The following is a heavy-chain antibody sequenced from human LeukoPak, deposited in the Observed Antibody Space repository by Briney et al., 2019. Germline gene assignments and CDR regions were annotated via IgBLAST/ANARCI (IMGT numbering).Heavy chain of an antibody. J-gene: IGHJ4*02. D-gene: IGHD2-21*02. V-gene: IGHV5-51*01. Sequence: GESLKISCXGSGYSFTSYWIGWVRQMTGKGLEWMGIIYPGDSDTRYSPSFQGQVTISADKSTSTAYLQWSSLKASDTAMYYCARGNVVTELENWGQGTLVTVSS. CDR1: GYSFTSYW. CDR2: IYPGDSDT. CDR3: ARGNVVTELEN.